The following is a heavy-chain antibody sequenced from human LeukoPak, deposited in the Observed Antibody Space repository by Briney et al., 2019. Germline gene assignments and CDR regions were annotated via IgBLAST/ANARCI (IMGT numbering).Heavy chain of an antibody. Sequence: GSLRLSCAASGFPLGSYAMSWVRQAPGKGLEWVSGIIGSDATTHYADSVKGRFTVSSDKSKNTLYLQMNSLRADDTAVYYCAKDLTHDSSGLDYWGHGALVTVSS. D-gene: IGHD3-22*01. CDR2: IIGSDATT. J-gene: IGHJ4*01. CDR1: GFPLGSYA. V-gene: IGHV3-23*01. CDR3: AKDLTHDSSGLDY.